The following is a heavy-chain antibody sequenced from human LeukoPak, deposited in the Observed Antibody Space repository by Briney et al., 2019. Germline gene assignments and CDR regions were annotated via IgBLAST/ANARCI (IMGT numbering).Heavy chain of an antibody. D-gene: IGHD3-22*01. Sequence: GGSLRLSCAPSGFTFTSYSMNWVRQAPGKGLEWVSSISSRSTYIYYADSVKGRFTISRDNSKNTLYLQMNSLRAEDTAVYYCAKDKRDSSGYYYDYWGQGTLVTVSS. CDR1: GFTFTSYS. V-gene: IGHV3-21*04. CDR3: AKDKRDSSGYYYDY. CDR2: ISSRSTYI. J-gene: IGHJ4*02.